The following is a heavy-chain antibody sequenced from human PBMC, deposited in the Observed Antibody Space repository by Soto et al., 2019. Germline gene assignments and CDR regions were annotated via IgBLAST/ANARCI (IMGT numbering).Heavy chain of an antibody. D-gene: IGHD2-2*01. CDR2: IYYSGST. V-gene: IGHV4-39*02. CDR3: ARDTVVPSAVDYYYGMDV. Sequence: SETLSLTCTVSGGSISSSSYYWGWIRQPPGKGLEWIGSIYYSGSTYYNPSLKSRVTISVDTSKNQFSLKLSSVTAADTAVYYCARDTVVPSAVDYYYGMDVWGQGTPVTVSS. J-gene: IGHJ6*02. CDR1: GGSISSSSYY.